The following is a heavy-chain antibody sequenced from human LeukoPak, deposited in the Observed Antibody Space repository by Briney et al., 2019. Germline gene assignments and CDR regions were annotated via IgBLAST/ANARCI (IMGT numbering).Heavy chain of an antibody. Sequence: SETLSLTRPVSGGSISRGGYYWRCPPQPPGKALVWIGFIYYSGSTYYHPSLKRRVTIAVATSNNQFSLNLSSVTAADTAVYYCARDRGAAAGIFDYWGQGTLVTVSS. D-gene: IGHD6-13*01. CDR1: GGSISRGGYY. V-gene: IGHV4-31*03. CDR2: IYYSGST. CDR3: ARDRGAAAGIFDY. J-gene: IGHJ4*02.